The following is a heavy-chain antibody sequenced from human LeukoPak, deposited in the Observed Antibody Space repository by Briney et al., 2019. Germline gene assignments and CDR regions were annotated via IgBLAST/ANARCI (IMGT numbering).Heavy chain of an antibody. Sequence: ASVKVSCKASGYTFTGYYMHWVRQAPGQGLEWIGCINPNSGGTNYAQKFQGRVTMTRDTSISTAYMELSRLRSDDTAVYYCAREVVVVAATDLDAVVGWFDPWGQGTLVTVSS. J-gene: IGHJ5*02. V-gene: IGHV1-2*02. CDR3: AREVVVVAATDLDAVVGWFDP. D-gene: IGHD2-15*01. CDR1: GYTFTGYY. CDR2: INPNSGGT.